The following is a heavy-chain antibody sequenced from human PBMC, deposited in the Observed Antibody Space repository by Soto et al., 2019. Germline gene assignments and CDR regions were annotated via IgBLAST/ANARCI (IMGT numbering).Heavy chain of an antibody. D-gene: IGHD3-10*01. J-gene: IGHJ3*02. Sequence: EVQLVESGGGLVQPGGSLRLSCAASGFTFSSYWMSWVRQAPGKGLEWVANIKQDGSEKYYVDSVKGRFTISRDNAKNSLYLQMNSLRAEDTAVYYCARARGSGSYFLDAFDIWGQGTMVTVSS. CDR1: GFTFSSYW. CDR3: ARARGSGSYFLDAFDI. V-gene: IGHV3-7*04. CDR2: IKQDGSEK.